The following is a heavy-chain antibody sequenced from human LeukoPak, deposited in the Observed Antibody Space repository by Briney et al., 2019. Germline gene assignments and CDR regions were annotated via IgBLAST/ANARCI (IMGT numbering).Heavy chain of an antibody. J-gene: IGHJ3*02. D-gene: IGHD3-22*01. CDR3: AREGGALGITMIVVGDAFDI. CDR1: GYTFTNYG. V-gene: IGHV1-18*01. CDR2: ISAYNGYT. Sequence: ASVKVSCKASGYTFTNYGISWVRQAPGQGLEWMGWISAYNGYTDYAQKLQFRVTMTTDTSTSTAYMELSSLRSEDTAVYYCAREGGALGITMIVVGDAFDIWGQGTMVTVSS.